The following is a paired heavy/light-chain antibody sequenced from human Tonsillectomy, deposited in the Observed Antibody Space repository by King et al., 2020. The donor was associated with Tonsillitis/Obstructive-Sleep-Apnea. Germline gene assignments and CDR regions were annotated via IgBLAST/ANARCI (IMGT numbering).Light chain of an antibody. CDR2: QDN. CDR1: KLGDKY. V-gene: IGLV3-1*01. J-gene: IGLJ2*01. CDR3: QAWDSSTYVV. Sequence: SYELTQPPSVSVSPGQTASITCSGDKLGDKYACWYQQRPGQSPVLVIYQDNKRPSGIPERFSGSNSGNTATLTISGTQTMDEADYYCQAWDSSTYVVFGGGTKLTVL.
Heavy chain of an antibody. Sequence: EVQFVESGGGLIQPGGSLRLSCAASGFIVSNNYMSWVRQAPGKGLEWVSVIYSGGLTYYADSVKGRFTISRDNSKNTLYLQMNSLRAEDTAVYYCARHRKEMATNYYFDYWGQGTLVTVSS. D-gene: IGHD5-12*01. CDR3: ARHRKEMATNYYFDY. J-gene: IGHJ4*02. CDR1: GFIVSNNY. CDR2: IYSGGLT. V-gene: IGHV3-53*01.